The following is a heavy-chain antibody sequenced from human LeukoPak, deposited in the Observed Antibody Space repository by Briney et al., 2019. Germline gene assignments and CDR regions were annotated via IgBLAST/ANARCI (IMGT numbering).Heavy chain of an antibody. J-gene: IGHJ6*03. CDR2: ISGSGSGGST. CDR1: GFTFSSSA. D-gene: IGHD3-10*01. CDR3: ARGGSWFGEFRWWYMDV. V-gene: IGHV3-23*01. Sequence: GGSLRLSCAAFGFTFSSSAMSWVRQAPGKGLEWVSSISGSGSGGSTYYADSVKGRLTISRDNSKNTLYLQMNRLRAEDTAVYYCARGGSWFGEFRWWYMDVWGKGTTVTISS.